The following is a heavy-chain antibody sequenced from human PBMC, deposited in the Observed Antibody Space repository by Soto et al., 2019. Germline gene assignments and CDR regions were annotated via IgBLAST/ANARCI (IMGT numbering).Heavy chain of an antibody. V-gene: IGHV3-21*01. CDR3: AREYDLITGTTANFDY. Sequence: PGGSLRLSCAASGFTFSSYSMNWVRQAPGKGLEWVSSISSSSSCIYYADSVKGRFTISRDNAKNSLYLQMNSLRAEDTAVYYCAREYDLITGTTANFDYWGQGTLVTVSS. CDR2: ISSSSSCI. J-gene: IGHJ4*02. D-gene: IGHD1-7*01. CDR1: GFTFSSYS.